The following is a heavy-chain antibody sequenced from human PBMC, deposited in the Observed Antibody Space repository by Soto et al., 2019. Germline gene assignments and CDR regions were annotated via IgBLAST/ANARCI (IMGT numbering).Heavy chain of an antibody. CDR3: ARGWSGWRVWLDY. Sequence: PSETLSLTCTVYGDSVNSATYSWTWIRQPPGKGLEWIGYIYHIGSTNYNPSLKSRVTISVDTSKNQFSLKLSSVTAADTAVYYCARGWSGWRVWLDYWGQGTLVTVSS. CDR2: IYHIGST. CDR1: GDSVNSATYS. D-gene: IGHD6-19*01. V-gene: IGHV4-30-2*01. J-gene: IGHJ4*02.